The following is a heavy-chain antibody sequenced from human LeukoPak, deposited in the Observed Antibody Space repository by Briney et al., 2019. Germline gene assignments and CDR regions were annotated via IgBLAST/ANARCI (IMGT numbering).Heavy chain of an antibody. D-gene: IGHD3-10*01. V-gene: IGHV3-23*01. CDR2: ISTDAGET. J-gene: IGHJ4*02. Sequence: TWGSLRLSCAASGFTFSNSGMSWVRQAPGKGLECVSAISTDAGETHYADSVKGRFTISRDNSKNTVSLQMSSLRAEDTALYYCAKGSGNGYGSGPFDYWGQGTLVTVSS. CDR3: AKGSGNGYGSGPFDY. CDR1: GFTFSNSG.